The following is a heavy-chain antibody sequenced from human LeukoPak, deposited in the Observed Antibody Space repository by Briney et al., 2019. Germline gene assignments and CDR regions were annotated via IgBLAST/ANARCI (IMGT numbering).Heavy chain of an antibody. D-gene: IGHD6-19*01. Sequence: PGGSLRLSCAAPGSTFSSYWMHWVRQAPGKGLVWVSRINNDGSSTSYADSVKGRFTISRDNGENTLYLQMNSLRAEDTAVYYCAREAPMAGDWYFDLWGRGTLVTVSS. J-gene: IGHJ2*01. CDR1: GSTFSSYW. CDR3: AREAPMAGDWYFDL. V-gene: IGHV3-74*01. CDR2: INNDGSST.